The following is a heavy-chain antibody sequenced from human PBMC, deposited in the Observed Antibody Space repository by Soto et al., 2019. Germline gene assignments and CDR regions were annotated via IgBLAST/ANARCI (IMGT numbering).Heavy chain of an antibody. CDR2: IGADGGTT. J-gene: IGHJ4*02. D-gene: IGHD4-17*01. CDR1: GFTFGSYG. Sequence: GGSLRLSCEASGFTFGSYGMTWVRQGPGKGLEWVSLIGADGGTTYTAEAVKGRFTIARDNSRNSLYLQTDNLRVEDTAVYYCAKGYGWDYLDYWGQGALVTVSS. V-gene: IGHV3-23*01. CDR3: AKGYGWDYLDY.